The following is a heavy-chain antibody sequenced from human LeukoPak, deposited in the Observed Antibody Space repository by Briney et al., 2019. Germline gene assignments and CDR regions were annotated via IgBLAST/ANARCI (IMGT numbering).Heavy chain of an antibody. CDR2: IIPIFGTA. Sequence: SVKVSCKASGGTFSSYAISWVRQAPGQGLEWMGGIIPIFGTANYAQKFQGRGTITADESTSTAYMELSSLRSEDTAVYYCARDSGYEMGYYYGMDVWGQGTTVTVSS. CDR3: ARDSGYEMGYYYGMDV. J-gene: IGHJ6*02. D-gene: IGHD5-12*01. CDR1: GGTFSSYA. V-gene: IGHV1-69*01.